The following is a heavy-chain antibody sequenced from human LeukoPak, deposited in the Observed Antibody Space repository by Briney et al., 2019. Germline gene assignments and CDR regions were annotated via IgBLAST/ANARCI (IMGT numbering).Heavy chain of an antibody. V-gene: IGHV3-30*18. J-gene: IGHJ4*02. D-gene: IGHD5-18*01. Sequence: GGSLRLSCAASGFTFSSYGMHWVRQAPGKGLEWVAVISYEGSNKYYADSVKGRFTISRDNSKNTLYLQMNSLRAEDTAVYYCAEDEGMDTAMIDYWGQGTLVTVSS. CDR3: AEDEGMDTAMIDY. CDR1: GFTFSSYG. CDR2: ISYEGSNK.